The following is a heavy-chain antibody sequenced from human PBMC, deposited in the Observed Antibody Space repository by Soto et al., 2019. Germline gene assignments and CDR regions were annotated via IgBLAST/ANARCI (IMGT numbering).Heavy chain of an antibody. Sequence: ASVKVSSKASGYTFTSYAMHWLRQAPGQRLEWMGWINAGNGNTKYSQRFQGRVTITRDTSASTAYMELSSLRSEDTAVYYCARKKAAYSSSSEALDDNWFDPWGQETLVTVSS. D-gene: IGHD6-6*01. CDR1: GYTFTSYA. CDR3: ARKKAAYSSSSEALDDNWFDP. CDR2: INAGNGNT. J-gene: IGHJ5*02. V-gene: IGHV1-3*01.